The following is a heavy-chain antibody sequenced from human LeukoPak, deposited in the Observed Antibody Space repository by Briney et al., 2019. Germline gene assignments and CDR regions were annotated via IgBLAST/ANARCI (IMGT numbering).Heavy chain of an antibody. CDR2: IDPSDSYI. D-gene: IGHD1-26*01. V-gene: IGHV5-10-1*01. CDR3: ARRRSGTYSYYYYGVDV. J-gene: IGHJ6*02. CDR1: GYSFTSYW. Sequence: GESLIISCKGSGYSFTSYWISWVRQMPGKGLEWMGRIDPSDSYINYSPSFQGHVTISVDKSITTAYLQWSSLKASDTAKYYCARRRSGTYSYYYYGVDVWGQGTTVTVSS.